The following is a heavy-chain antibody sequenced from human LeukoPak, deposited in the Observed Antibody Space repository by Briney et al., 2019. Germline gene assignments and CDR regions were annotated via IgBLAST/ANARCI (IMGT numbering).Heavy chain of an antibody. CDR1: GYTFTGYY. Sequence: ASVKVPCKASGYTFTGYYMHWVRQAPGQGLEWMGWINPNSGGTNYAQKFQGRVTMTRDTSISTAYMELSRLRSDDTAVYYCARSGDIVVVVAATLLIYWGQGTLVTVSS. CDR2: INPNSGGT. CDR3: ARSGDIVVVVAATLLIY. V-gene: IGHV1-2*02. J-gene: IGHJ4*02. D-gene: IGHD2-15*01.